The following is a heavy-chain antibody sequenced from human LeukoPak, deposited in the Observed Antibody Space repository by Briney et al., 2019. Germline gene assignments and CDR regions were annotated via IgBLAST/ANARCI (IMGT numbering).Heavy chain of an antibody. CDR3: AKAMVRGVIGY. V-gene: IGHV3-30*07. CDR1: GFTFSSYA. CDR2: ISYDGSNE. J-gene: IGHJ4*02. D-gene: IGHD3-10*01. Sequence: PGGSLRLSCAASGFTFSSYAMHWVRQAPGKGLEWVAVISYDGSNEYYADSVKGRFTISRDNSKNTLYLQMNSLRAEDTAVYYCAKAMVRGVIGYWGQGTLVTVSP.